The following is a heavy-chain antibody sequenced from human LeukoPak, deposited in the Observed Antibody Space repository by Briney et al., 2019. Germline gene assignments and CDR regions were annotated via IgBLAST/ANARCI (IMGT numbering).Heavy chain of an antibody. J-gene: IGHJ4*02. V-gene: IGHV1-69*13. Sequence: ASAKVSCKASGGTFSSYAISWVRQAPGQGLEWMGGIIPIFGTANYAQKFQGRVTITADESTSTAYMELSSLRSEDTAVYYCARVGDRRSDYFDYWGQGTLVTVSS. CDR2: IIPIFGTA. CDR3: ARVGDRRSDYFDY. D-gene: IGHD3-3*01. CDR1: GGTFSSYA.